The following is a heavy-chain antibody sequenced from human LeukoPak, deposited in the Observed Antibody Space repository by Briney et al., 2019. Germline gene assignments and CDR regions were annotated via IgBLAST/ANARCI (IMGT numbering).Heavy chain of an antibody. V-gene: IGHV3-48*01. J-gene: IGHJ6*03. CDR3: ARDSGYYDSSGYFYYYYMDV. CDR1: GFTFSSYS. CDR2: INSSSSTI. D-gene: IGHD3-22*01. Sequence: PGGSLRLSCAASGFTFSSYSMNWVRQAPGKGLEWVSYINSSSSTIYYADSVKGRFTISRDNAKNSLYLQMNSLRAEDTAVYYCARDSGYYDSSGYFYYYYMDVWGKGTTVTVSS.